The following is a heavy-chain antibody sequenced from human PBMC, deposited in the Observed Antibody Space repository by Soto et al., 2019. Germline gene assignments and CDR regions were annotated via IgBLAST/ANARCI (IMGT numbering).Heavy chain of an antibody. Sequence: GPTLVNPTQTLTLTCTFSGFSLSTSGVGVGWIRQPPGKALEWLALIYWSDDKRYSPSLKSRLTITKDTSKNQVVLTMTNMDPVDTATYYCAHSRIAAAGRTYYFDYWGQGTLVTVSS. J-gene: IGHJ4*02. CDR1: GFSLSTSGVG. D-gene: IGHD6-13*01. V-gene: IGHV2-5*01. CDR3: AHSRIAAAGRTYYFDY. CDR2: IYWSDDK.